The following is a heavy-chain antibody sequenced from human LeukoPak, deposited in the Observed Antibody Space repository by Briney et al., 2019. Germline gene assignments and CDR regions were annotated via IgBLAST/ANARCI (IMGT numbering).Heavy chain of an antibody. CDR1: GFTFSQYW. D-gene: IGHD3/OR15-3a*01. CDR2: IYSGGST. V-gene: IGHV3-53*01. J-gene: IGHJ3*02. CDR3: ARSLDYDAFDI. Sequence: GGSLRLSCAASGFTFSQYWMSWVRQAPGKGLEWVSVIYSGGSTYYADSVKGRFTISRDNSKNTLYLQMNSLRAEDTAVYYCARSLDYDAFDIWGQGTMVTVSS.